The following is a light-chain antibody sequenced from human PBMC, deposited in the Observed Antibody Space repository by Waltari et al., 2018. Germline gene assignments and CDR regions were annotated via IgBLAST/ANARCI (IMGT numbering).Light chain of an antibody. V-gene: IGLV2-14*01. Sequence: QSALTQPASVSGSPGQSITISCTGTSSDIGSDKYVSWYQQRPGKGPKLMIYDVTDRPSGFSNRFSGSKSGNTASLTISGLQAEDEADYFCGSYTTNGTLVIFGGGTKLTVL. CDR3: GSYTTNGTLVI. J-gene: IGLJ2*01. CDR1: SSDIGSDKY. CDR2: DVT.